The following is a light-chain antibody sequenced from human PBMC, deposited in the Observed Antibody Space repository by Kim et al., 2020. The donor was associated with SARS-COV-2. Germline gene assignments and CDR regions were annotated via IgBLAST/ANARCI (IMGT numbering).Light chain of an antibody. Sequence: SASIGDRVTITCRTSQNIRTYGDWYQQRPGKAPKLLINASSSLQSEVPSRFSGSGSGADFTLTIAGLQADDFATYHCQQTYSNPPTFGGGTKVEI. CDR3: QQTYSNPPT. V-gene: IGKV1-39*01. CDR1: QNIRTY. J-gene: IGKJ4*01. CDR2: ASS.